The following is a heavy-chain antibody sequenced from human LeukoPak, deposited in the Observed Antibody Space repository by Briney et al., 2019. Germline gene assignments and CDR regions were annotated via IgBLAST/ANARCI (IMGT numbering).Heavy chain of an antibody. CDR3: TTYRLYGSGSYQVDS. CDR2: ARNKANSYTT. CDR1: GFTFSDHY. V-gene: IGHV3-72*01. Sequence: GGSLRLSCAASGFTFSDHYMDWVRQAPGKGLEWVGRARNKANSYTTEYAASVKGRFTISRDDSKNTLYLQMNSLKTEDTAVYYCTTYRLYGSGSYQVDSWGQGTLVTVSS. J-gene: IGHJ4*02. D-gene: IGHD3-10*01.